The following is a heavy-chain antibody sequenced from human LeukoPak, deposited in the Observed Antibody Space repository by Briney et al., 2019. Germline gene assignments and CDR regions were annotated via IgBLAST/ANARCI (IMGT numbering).Heavy chain of an antibody. CDR3: ARAVITMVRGAFGY. CDR1: GYTFTGYY. J-gene: IGHJ4*02. CDR2: INPNSGGT. D-gene: IGHD3-10*01. V-gene: IGHV1-2*02. Sequence: GASVKVSCKASGYTFTGYYIHWVRQAPGQGLEWMGWINPNSGGTNYAQKFQGRVTMTRDTSISTAYMELSRLRSDDTAVYYCARAVITMVRGAFGYWGQGTLVTVSS.